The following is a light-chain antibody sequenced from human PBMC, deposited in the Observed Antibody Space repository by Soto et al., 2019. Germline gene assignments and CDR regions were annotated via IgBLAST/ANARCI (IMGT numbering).Light chain of an antibody. CDR3: QQYHNWPIT. J-gene: IGKJ5*01. CDR1: QSVGTN. Sequence: EIVMPQSPATLSMSPGESATLSCRASQSVGTNLAWFQQKPGQAPRLLMYDASTRATGIPARFSGSGSGTEFTLTISSLQSEDFAVYYCQQYHNWPITVGQGKRLEIK. CDR2: DAS. V-gene: IGKV3-15*01.